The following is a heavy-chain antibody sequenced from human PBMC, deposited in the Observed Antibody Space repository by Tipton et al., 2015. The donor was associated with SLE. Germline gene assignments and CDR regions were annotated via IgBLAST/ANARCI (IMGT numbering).Heavy chain of an antibody. CDR3: TRGGRGDGANPFDP. V-gene: IGHV4-39*07. Sequence: TLSLTCTVSGGSISSSSYYWGWIRQPPGKGLEWIGRIYYSGSSYYNPSLKSRVTMSIDTSKNHFSLKLTSVTVADTAVYYCTRGGRGDGANPFDPWGQGTLVTVSS. CDR1: GGSISSSSYY. D-gene: IGHD4/OR15-4a*01. CDR2: IYYSGSS. J-gene: IGHJ5*02.